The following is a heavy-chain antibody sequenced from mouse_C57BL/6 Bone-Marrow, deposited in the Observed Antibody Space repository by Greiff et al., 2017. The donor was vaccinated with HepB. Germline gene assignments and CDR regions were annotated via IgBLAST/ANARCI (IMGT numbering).Heavy chain of an antibody. V-gene: IGHV2-9*01. Sequence: VQRVESGPGLVAPSQSLSITCTVSGFSLTSYGVDWVRQPPGKGLEWLGVIWGGGSTNYNSALMSSLSSSKDNSHIQVFLKMNSLQPDDTAMYYCAILTGPFAYWGQGTLVTVSA. CDR3: AILTGPFAY. J-gene: IGHJ3*01. D-gene: IGHD4-1*01. CDR2: IWGGGST. CDR1: GFSLTSYG.